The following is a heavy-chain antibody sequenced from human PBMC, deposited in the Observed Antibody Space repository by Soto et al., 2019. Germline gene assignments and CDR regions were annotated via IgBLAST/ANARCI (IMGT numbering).Heavy chain of an antibody. V-gene: IGHV3-11*01. D-gene: IGHD3-3*01. CDR3: ARVRYDFWRGYYGMDV. Sequence: RGSLRLACAASVFTFSDYYMSWIRQAPGKGLEWVSYISSSGSTIYYADSVKGRFTISRDNAKNSLYLQMNSLRAEDTAVYYCARVRYDFWRGYYGMDVWGQGTTVTVSS. J-gene: IGHJ6*01. CDR1: VFTFSDYY. CDR2: ISSSGSTI.